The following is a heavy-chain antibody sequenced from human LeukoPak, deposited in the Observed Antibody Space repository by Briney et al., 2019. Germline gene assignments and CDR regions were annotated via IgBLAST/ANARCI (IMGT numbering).Heavy chain of an antibody. CDR1: RYSISSGYY. Sequence: SETLSLTCTVSRYSISSGYYWGWIRQPPGQGLEWIGSISRSGTTYYNPSLKSRVTISVDTSKNQFSLEVSSVTAAHTAVYYCARAGDDFGDEYYFDYWGQGILVTVSS. CDR2: ISRSGTT. D-gene: IGHD4-17*01. J-gene: IGHJ4*02. CDR3: ARAGDDFGDEYYFDY. V-gene: IGHV4-38-2*02.